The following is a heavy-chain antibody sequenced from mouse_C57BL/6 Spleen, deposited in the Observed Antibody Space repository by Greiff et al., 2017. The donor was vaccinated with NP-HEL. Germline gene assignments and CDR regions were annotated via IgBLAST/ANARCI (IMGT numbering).Heavy chain of an antibody. CDR1: GYTFTDYN. CDR3: ARGLPAMDY. Sequence: EVHLVESGPELVKPGASVKIPCKASGYTFTDYNMDWVKQSHGKSLEWIGDINPNNGGTIYNQKFKGKATLTVDKSSSTAYMELRSLTSEDTAVYYCARGLPAMDYWGQGTSVTVSS. D-gene: IGHD3-1*01. V-gene: IGHV1-18*01. CDR2: INPNNGGT. J-gene: IGHJ4*01.